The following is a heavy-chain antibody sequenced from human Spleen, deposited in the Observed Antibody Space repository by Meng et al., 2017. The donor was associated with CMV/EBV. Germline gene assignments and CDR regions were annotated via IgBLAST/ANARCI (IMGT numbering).Heavy chain of an antibody. CDR3: ARDNDGSGYNPRFDY. V-gene: IGHV3-30*04. Sequence: GGSLRLSCAASGFTFNNYAMHWVRQASGKGLEWVALISYDGRSKHYVDSVKGRFTISRDNSKNTLYLQMNGLRTDDTAVFYCARDNDGSGYNPRFDYWGQGVLVTVSS. J-gene: IGHJ4*02. CDR1: GFTFNNYA. D-gene: IGHD3-22*01. CDR2: ISYDGRSK.